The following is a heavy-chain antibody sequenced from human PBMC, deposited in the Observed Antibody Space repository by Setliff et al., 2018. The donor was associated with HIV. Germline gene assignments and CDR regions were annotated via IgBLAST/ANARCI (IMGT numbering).Heavy chain of an antibody. Sequence: PGGSLRLSCEVSGFTVSNNYMTWVRQAPGKGLEWVSTLYGDGRTFYTDSVQGRFTISRDNSINLLYLHMHRLIAEDTAVYYCAKGVKYLDPWGQGTLVTVSS. J-gene: IGHJ5*02. CDR3: AKGVKYLDP. D-gene: IGHD2-2*02. CDR1: GFTVSNNY. V-gene: IGHV3-53*01. CDR2: LYGDGRT.